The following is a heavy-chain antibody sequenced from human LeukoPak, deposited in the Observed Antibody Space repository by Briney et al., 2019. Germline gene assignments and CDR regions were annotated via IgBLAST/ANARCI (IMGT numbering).Heavy chain of an antibody. D-gene: IGHD6-19*01. CDR2: ISDNGGST. CDR1: GFTFSSYA. V-gene: IGHV3-23*01. CDR3: AKARFGSGWYDN. J-gene: IGHJ5*02. Sequence: PGVSLRLSCAASGFTFSSYAMGWVRQAPGKGLEWVSVISDNGGSTYYADSVKGRFTISRDNFKNTLYLQMNSLRAEDTAVYYCAKARFGSGWYDNWGQGTLVTVSS.